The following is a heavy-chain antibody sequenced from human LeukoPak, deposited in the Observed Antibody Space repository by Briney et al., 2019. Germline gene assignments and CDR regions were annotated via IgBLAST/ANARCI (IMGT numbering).Heavy chain of an antibody. CDR3: ARGDDILTGYSDGDRNFDY. CDR1: GGSISSNNYY. V-gene: IGHV4-39*07. D-gene: IGHD3-9*01. CDR2: IYYGGYT. Sequence: SETLSLTCTVSGGSISSNNYYWGWIRQPPGKGLEWIGSIYYGGYTYYNPSLKSRVTISVDTSKNQFSLKLSSVTAADTAVYYCARGDDILTGYSDGDRNFDYWGQGTLVTVSS. J-gene: IGHJ4*02.